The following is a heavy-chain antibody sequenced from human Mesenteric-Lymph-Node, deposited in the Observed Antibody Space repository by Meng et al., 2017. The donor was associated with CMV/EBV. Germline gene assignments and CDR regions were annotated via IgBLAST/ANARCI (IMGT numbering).Heavy chain of an antibody. CDR1: GDSVSSREYY. J-gene: IGHJ4*02. Sequence: SGDSVSSREYYWSWIRQHPGKGLEWIGYSYYTGAAYYNPSLKSRVTISVDTSKNQFSLKLSSVTAADTAVYYCARHVSGDLSSAYDYWGQGTLVTVSS. D-gene: IGHD4-17*01. CDR3: ARHVSGDLSSAYDY. CDR2: SYYTGAA. V-gene: IGHV4-30-4*05.